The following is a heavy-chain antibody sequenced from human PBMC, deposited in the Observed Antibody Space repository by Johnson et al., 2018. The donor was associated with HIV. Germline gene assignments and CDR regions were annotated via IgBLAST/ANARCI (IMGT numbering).Heavy chain of an antibody. CDR2: IRSKTDGGTT. Sequence: VQLVESGGGLVKPGGSLRLSCAASGFTFNNAWMSWVRQAPGKGLEWLGRIRSKTDGGTTDYAAPVKGRFTISRDDSKNTLYLQMNSLKTEDTALYYCNTDRVDGGGSYYNAFDIWGQGTMVTVSS. CDR3: NTDRVDGGGSYYNAFDI. J-gene: IGHJ3*02. D-gene: IGHD1-26*01. V-gene: IGHV3-15*01. CDR1: GFTFNNAW.